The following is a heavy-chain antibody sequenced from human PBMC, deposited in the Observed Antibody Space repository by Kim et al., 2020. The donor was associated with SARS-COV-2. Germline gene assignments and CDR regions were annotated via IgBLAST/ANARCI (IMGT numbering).Heavy chain of an antibody. J-gene: IGHJ6*03. D-gene: IGHD4-4*01. CDR1: GGSISSSSYY. CDR3: ARHPTVTRTVYYYYYM. V-gene: IGHV4-39*01. CDR2: IYYSGST. Sequence: SETLSLTCTVSGGSISSSSYYWGWIRQPPGKGLEWIGSIYYSGSTYYNPSLKSRVTISVDTSKNQFSLKLSSVTAADTAVYYCARHPTVTRTVYYYYYM.